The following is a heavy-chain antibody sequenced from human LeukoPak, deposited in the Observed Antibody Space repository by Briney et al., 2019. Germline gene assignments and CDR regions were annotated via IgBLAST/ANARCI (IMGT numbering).Heavy chain of an antibody. CDR2: INHSGSN. CDR3: ARGRQRVFDY. J-gene: IGHJ4*02. Sequence: KSSETLSLTCAVYGGSFSGYYWSWIRQPPGKGLEWIGEINHSGSNNYNPSLKSRVTISVDTSKNQFSLKLSSVTAADTAVYYCARGRQRVFDYWGQGTLVTVSS. V-gene: IGHV4-34*01. CDR1: GGSFSGYY.